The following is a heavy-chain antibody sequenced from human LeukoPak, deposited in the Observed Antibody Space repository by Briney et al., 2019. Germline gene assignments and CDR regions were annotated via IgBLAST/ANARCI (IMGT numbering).Heavy chain of an antibody. CDR1: GYTFTSYD. J-gene: IGHJ6*03. V-gene: IGHV1-8*01. D-gene: IGHD3-9*01. CDR2: MNPNSGNT. CDR3: ATGGLRGYDILTGYTHYMDL. Sequence: ASVKVSCKASGYTFTSYDINWVRQATGQGLEWMGWMNPNSGNTGYAQKFQGRVTMTRNTSISTAYMELSSLRSEDTAVYYCATGGLRGYDILTGYTHYMDLWGKGTTVTVSS.